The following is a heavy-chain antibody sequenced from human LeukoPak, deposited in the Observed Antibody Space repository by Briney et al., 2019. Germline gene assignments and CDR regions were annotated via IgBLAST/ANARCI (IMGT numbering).Heavy chain of an antibody. CDR1: GGSFSGYY. D-gene: IGHD5-18*01. V-gene: IGHV4-34*01. Sequence: SETLSLTCAVYGGSFSGYYWSWIRQPPGKGLEWIGEINHSGSTNYNPSLKSRVTISVDTSKSQFSLKLSSVTAADTAVYYCARVGYSYGYDYWGQGTLVTVSS. CDR2: INHSGST. CDR3: ARVGYSYGYDY. J-gene: IGHJ4*02.